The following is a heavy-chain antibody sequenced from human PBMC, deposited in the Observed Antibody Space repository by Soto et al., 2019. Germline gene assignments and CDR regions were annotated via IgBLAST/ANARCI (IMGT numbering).Heavy chain of an antibody. D-gene: IGHD6-25*01. CDR3: AGEYSSDAGGVTVDNWFDP. Sequence: SETMSLTCTVSGGSISSGGYYWSWIRQHPGKGLEWIGYIYYSGSTYYNPSLKSRVTISVDTSKNQFSLKLSSVTAADTAVYYCAGEYSSDAGGVTVDNWFDPWGKGTLVTVSS. V-gene: IGHV4-31*03. CDR2: IYYSGST. CDR1: GGSISSGGYY. J-gene: IGHJ5*02.